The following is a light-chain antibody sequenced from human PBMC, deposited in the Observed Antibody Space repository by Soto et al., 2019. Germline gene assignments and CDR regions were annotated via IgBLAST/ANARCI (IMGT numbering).Light chain of an antibody. Sequence: EIVLTQSPGTLSLSPGERATLSCRASQSVSSSYLAWYQHKPGQAPRLLIYGASSKATGIPDRFSGSGSGTDFTLTISRLEPEDFAVYYCQQDGSSPHTFGQGTKQEIK. CDR3: QQDGSSPHT. V-gene: IGKV3-20*01. CDR1: QSVSSSY. J-gene: IGKJ2*01. CDR2: GAS.